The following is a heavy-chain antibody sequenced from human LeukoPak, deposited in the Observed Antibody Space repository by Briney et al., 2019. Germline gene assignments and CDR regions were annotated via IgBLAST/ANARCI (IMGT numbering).Heavy chain of an antibody. D-gene: IGHD3-10*02. J-gene: IGHJ4*02. CDR3: ARLCKGRYYFDY. Sequence: GGSLRLSCAASGFTFSSYSMNWVRQAPGKGLEWVSSISSSSSYIYYADSVKGLFTISRDNANNSLYLQMNSLRGEGTVVYYCARLCKGRYYFDYWGRGILVSVFS. CDR2: ISSSSSYI. V-gene: IGHV3-21*01. CDR1: GFTFSSYS.